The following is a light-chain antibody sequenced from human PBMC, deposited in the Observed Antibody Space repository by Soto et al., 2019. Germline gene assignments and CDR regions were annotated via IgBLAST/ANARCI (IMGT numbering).Light chain of an antibody. CDR1: QDISNN. J-gene: IGKJ1*01. Sequence: DIQMTQSPSSLSAIVGDRVTITCQASQDISNNLNWYQQKPGKAPKLLIYDASNLERGVPSRFSGSGSGTDFTFTISSLQPEDIATYYCQQYGNLLTWTFGQGTKVDIK. CDR3: QQYGNLLTWT. V-gene: IGKV1-33*01. CDR2: DAS.